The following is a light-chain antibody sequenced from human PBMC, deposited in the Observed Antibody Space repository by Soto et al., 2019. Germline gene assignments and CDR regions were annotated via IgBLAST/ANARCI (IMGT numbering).Light chain of an antibody. J-gene: IGLJ3*02. V-gene: IGLV2-14*03. Sequence: QSALTQPASVSGSPGQSITLSCTGTTSDIGAYNYVSWYQHHPGKAPKLLIYAVTDRPSGVSDRFSGSKSGTTASLTISGLQAEDEADYFCSSYTTINTVVVFGGGTK. CDR2: AVT. CDR3: SSYTTINTVVV. CDR1: TSDIGAYNY.